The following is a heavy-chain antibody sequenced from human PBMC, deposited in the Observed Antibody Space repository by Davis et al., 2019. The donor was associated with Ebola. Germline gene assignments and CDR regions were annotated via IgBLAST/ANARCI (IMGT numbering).Heavy chain of an antibody. Sequence: PSETLSLTCTVSGGSISSSSYYWGWIRQPPGKGLEWIGSIYYSGSTYYNPSLKSRVTISVDTSKNQFSLKLSSVTAADTAVYYCARHHSSSSLWFDPWGQGTLVTVSS. CDR2: IYYSGST. J-gene: IGHJ5*02. CDR3: ARHHSSSSLWFDP. V-gene: IGHV4-39*01. D-gene: IGHD6-6*01. CDR1: GGSISSSSYY.